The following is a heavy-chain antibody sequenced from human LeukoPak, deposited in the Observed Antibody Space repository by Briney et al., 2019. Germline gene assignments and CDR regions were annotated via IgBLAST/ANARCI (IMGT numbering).Heavy chain of an antibody. CDR1: GFTFSSYA. CDR3: AKNSRGCSSTSCYEGWFDP. D-gene: IGHD2-2*01. J-gene: IGHJ5*02. Sequence: PGGSLRLSCAASGFTFSSYAMSWVRQAPGKGLERVSAISGSGGSTYYADSVKGRFTISRDNSKNTLYLQMNSLRAEDTAVYYCAKNSRGCSSTSCYEGWFDPWGQGTLVTVSS. CDR2: ISGSGGST. V-gene: IGHV3-23*01.